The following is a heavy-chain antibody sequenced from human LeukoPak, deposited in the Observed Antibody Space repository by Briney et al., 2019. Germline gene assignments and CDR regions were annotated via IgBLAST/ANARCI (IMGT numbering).Heavy chain of an antibody. CDR2: ISYDGINK. CDR3: ARNQQLGGHSYYYYGMDV. D-gene: IGHD3-16*01. V-gene: IGHV3-30-3*01. J-gene: IGHJ6*02. Sequence: GGSLRLSCAASGFTFSDYAMHWVRQAPGKGLEWVAIISYDGINKDYADSVKGRFTISRDNSKSTLYLQMNSLRADDTAIYYCARNQQLGGHSYYYYGMDVWGQGTTVTVSS. CDR1: GFTFSDYA.